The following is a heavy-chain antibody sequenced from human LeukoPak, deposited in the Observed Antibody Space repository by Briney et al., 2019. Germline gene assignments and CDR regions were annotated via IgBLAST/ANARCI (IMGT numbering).Heavy chain of an antibody. D-gene: IGHD3-3*01. J-gene: IGHJ5*01. Sequence: SVKVSCKASGGTFSSYTISWVRQAPGQGLEWMGRIIPILGIANYAQRFQGRVTITADKSTSTAYMELSSLRSEDTAVYYCARIHDFWRNRFDSWGQGTLVTVSS. CDR2: IIPILGIA. CDR3: ARIHDFWRNRFDS. V-gene: IGHV1-69*02. CDR1: GGTFSSYT.